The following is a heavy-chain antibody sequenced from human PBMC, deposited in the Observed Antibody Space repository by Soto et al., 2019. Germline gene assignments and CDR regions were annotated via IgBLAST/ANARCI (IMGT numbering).Heavy chain of an antibody. CDR1: GLTVSSNY. D-gene: IGHD6-19*01. J-gene: IGHJ3*02. CDR2: IYSGGST. Sequence: HPGGSLRLSCAAAGLTVSSNYMSWVRQAPGKGLEWVSVIYSGGSTYYADSVKGRFTISRDNSKNTLYLQMNSLRAEDTAMYYCARTYSSGWYGASDIWGQGTMVTVSS. V-gene: IGHV3-53*01. CDR3: ARTYSSGWYGASDI.